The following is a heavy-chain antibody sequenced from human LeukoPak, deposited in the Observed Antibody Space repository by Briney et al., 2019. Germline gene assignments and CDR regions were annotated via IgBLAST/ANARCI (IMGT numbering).Heavy chain of an antibody. J-gene: IGHJ6*03. CDR1: GGSISSSSYY. D-gene: IGHD2-15*01. CDR2: IYYSGST. V-gene: IGHV4-39*07. Sequence: IPSETLSLTCTVSGGSISSSSYYWGWIRQPPGKGLEWIGSIYYSGSTYYNPSLKSRVTISVDTSKNQFSLKLSSVTAADTAVYYCAEQVVAAPIELYMDVWGKGTTVTVSS. CDR3: AEQVVAAPIELYMDV.